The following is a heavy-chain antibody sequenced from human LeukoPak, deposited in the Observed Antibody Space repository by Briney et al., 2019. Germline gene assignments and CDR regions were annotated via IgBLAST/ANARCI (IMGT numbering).Heavy chain of an antibody. CDR2: INHSGST. D-gene: IGHD2-2*01. CDR3: ARPDSTGAFDI. J-gene: IGHJ3*02. Sequence: SETLSLTCAVYGGSFSGYYWSWIRQPPGKGLEWIGEINHSGSTNYNPSLKSRVTISVDTSKNQFSLKLSSVTAADTAVYYCARPDSTGAFDIWGQGTMVTVSS. V-gene: IGHV4-34*01. CDR1: GGSFSGYY.